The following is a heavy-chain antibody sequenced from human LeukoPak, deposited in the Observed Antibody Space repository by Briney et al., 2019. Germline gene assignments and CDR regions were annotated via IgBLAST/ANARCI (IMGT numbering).Heavy chain of an antibody. CDR1: GFTFSSYA. V-gene: IGHV3-23*01. D-gene: IGHD3-10*01. J-gene: IGHJ4*02. CDR2: IAASIPNT. CDR3: ARRGHGSGSYYFDY. Sequence: GGSLRLSCAASGFTFSSYAMSWVRQAPGKGLEWVSAIAASIPNTYYTDSVRGRFTISRDNSKNTLSLQMRSLRAKDTAVYFCARRGHGSGSYYFDYWGQGTLVTVSS.